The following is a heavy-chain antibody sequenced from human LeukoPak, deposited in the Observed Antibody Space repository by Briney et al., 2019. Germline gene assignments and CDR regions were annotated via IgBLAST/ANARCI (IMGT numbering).Heavy chain of an antibody. CDR2: TNTDGTVT. V-gene: IGHV3-74*01. J-gene: IGHJ4*02. CDR1: GFTFGKYW. D-gene: IGHD6-19*01. Sequence: PGGSLRLSCAASGFTFGKYWMLWVRQAPGKGLESVPRTNTDGTVTTYADSVKGRFTVSRDNADNTMFLQMNSVRDEDTAVYYCATKQWLAPPPDSWGQGTPVTVSS. CDR3: ATKQWLAPPPDS.